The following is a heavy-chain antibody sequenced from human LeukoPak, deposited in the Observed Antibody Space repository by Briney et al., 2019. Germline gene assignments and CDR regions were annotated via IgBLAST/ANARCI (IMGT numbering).Heavy chain of an antibody. CDR1: GFTFSSFW. CDR3: ARVGREYGDYYFDY. CDR2: IKQDGSEK. D-gene: IGHD4-17*01. Sequence: GWSLRLSCAASGFTFSSFWMSWVRQAPGKGLEWVANIKQDGSEKYYVDSVKGRFTISRDNAKNSLFLQMSSLRAEDTAVYYCARVGREYGDYYFDYWGQGTLVTVSS. J-gene: IGHJ4*02. V-gene: IGHV3-7*01.